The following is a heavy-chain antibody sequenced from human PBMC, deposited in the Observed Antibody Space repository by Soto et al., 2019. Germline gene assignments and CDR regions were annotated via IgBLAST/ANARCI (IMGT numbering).Heavy chain of an antibody. J-gene: IGHJ4*02. CDR1: GYTFTSYD. CDR3: ARLSLRCSGGSCSRDY. D-gene: IGHD2-15*01. CDR2: MNPNSGNT. V-gene: IGHV1-8*01. Sequence: QVQLVQSGAEVKKPGASVKVSCKASGYTFTSYDINWVRQATGQGLEWMGWMNPNSGNTGYAQKFQGRATMTRNSSISTAYMELSSLRSEDTAVYYCARLSLRCSGGSCSRDYWGQGTLVTVSS.